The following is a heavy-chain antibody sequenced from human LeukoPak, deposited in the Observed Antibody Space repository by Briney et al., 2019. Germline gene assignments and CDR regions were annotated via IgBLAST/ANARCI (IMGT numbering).Heavy chain of an antibody. CDR3: ARGQTWIQLWP. Sequence: SGGSLRLSCAASGFTFSNYWMTWVRQAPGKGLEWVANIKQDGSEKYYVDSVKGRFNISRDNAKNSLFLQMNSLRDEDTAVYYCARGQTWIQLWPRGQGTLVTVSS. CDR2: IKQDGSEK. J-gene: IGHJ5*02. CDR1: GFTFSNYW. D-gene: IGHD5-18*01. V-gene: IGHV3-7*04.